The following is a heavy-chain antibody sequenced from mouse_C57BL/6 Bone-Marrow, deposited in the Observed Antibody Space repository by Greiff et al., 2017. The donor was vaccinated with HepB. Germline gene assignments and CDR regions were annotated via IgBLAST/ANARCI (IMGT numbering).Heavy chain of an antibody. V-gene: IGHV1-82*01. CDR1: GYAFSSSW. D-gene: IGHD2-5*01. Sequence: VQLQQSGPELVKPGASVKISCKASGYAFSSSWMNWVKQRPGKGLEWIGRIYPGDGDTNYNGKFKGKATLTADKSSSTAYMQLSSLTSEDSAVYFCAREGAYYSNYESIAMDYWGQGTSVTVSS. CDR3: AREGAYYSNYESIAMDY. CDR2: IYPGDGDT. J-gene: IGHJ4*01.